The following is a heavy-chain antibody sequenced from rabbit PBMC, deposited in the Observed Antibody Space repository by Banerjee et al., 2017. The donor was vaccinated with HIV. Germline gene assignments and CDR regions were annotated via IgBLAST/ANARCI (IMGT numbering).Heavy chain of an antibody. CDR3: ARDAWGAEDFDL. Sequence: QSLEESGGDLVKPGRSLTLTCTASGFSFSDKYVMSWVRQAPGKGLEWIGCIYTSSGSTWYASWVNGRFTITSNTNQNTVDLKMTSLTVADTATYFCARDAWGAEDFDLWGPGTLVTVS. CDR2: IYTSSGST. CDR1: GFSFSDKYV. D-gene: IGHD4-1*01. J-gene: IGHJ4*01. V-gene: IGHV1S43*01.